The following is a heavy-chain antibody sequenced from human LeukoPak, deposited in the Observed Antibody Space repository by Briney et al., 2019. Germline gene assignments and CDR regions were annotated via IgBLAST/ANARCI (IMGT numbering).Heavy chain of an antibody. Sequence: PGGSLRLSCAASGFTFSNAWMSWVRQAPGKGLEWVGRIKSKTDGGTTDYAAPVKGRFTISRDDSKNTLYLQMNSLQTEDTAVYYCTHDGWSGGTFDYWGQGTLVTVSS. CDR1: GFTFSNAW. J-gene: IGHJ4*02. CDR2: IKSKTDGGTT. V-gene: IGHV3-15*01. D-gene: IGHD3-3*01. CDR3: THDGWSGGTFDY.